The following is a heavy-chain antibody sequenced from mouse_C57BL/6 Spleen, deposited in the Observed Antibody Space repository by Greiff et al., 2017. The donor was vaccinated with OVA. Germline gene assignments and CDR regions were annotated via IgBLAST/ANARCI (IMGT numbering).Heavy chain of an antibody. CDR3: ARGTYYGSSYPSWFAY. Sequence: VKLQQPGAELVKPGASVKMSCKASGHTFTSYWITWVKQRPGQGLEWIGDIYPGSGSTNYNEKFKSKATLTVDTSSSTAYMQLSSLTSEDSAVYYCARGTYYGSSYPSWFAYWGQGTLVTVSA. CDR2: IYPGSGST. V-gene: IGHV1-55*01. J-gene: IGHJ3*01. D-gene: IGHD1-1*01. CDR1: GHTFTSYW.